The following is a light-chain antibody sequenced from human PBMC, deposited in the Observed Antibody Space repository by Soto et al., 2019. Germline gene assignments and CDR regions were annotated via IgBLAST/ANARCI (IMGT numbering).Light chain of an antibody. CDR1: QSVSSGY. Sequence: EIVLTQSPGTLSLSPGERATLSCRASQSVSSGYLAWYQQKPGQAPRLLMYGASYRATGIPDRFSGSGSGTDFTLTISRLEPEDFTFYSCQQYGSSPYTFGQGTKLEIK. CDR2: GAS. CDR3: QQYGSSPYT. V-gene: IGKV3-20*01. J-gene: IGKJ2*01.